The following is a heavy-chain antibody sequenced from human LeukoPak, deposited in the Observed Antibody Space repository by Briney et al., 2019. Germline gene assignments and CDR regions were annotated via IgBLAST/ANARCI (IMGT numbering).Heavy chain of an antibody. CDR1: GTSIRSYF. CDR3: ARAGIYSGYDWSLHY. Sequence: SETLSLTCTVSGTSIRSYFWNWIRQPPGKGLEWVGYIHYNGSTSHNPSLKSRVTTSIDTSKNQFSLKLSSVTAADTAVYYCARAGIYSGYDWSLHYWGQGTLVTVSS. V-gene: IGHV4-59*01. D-gene: IGHD5-12*01. J-gene: IGHJ4*02. CDR2: IHYNGST.